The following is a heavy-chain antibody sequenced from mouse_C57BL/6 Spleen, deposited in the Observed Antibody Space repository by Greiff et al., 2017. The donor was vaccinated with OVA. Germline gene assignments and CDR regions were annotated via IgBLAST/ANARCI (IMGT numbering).Heavy chain of an antibody. Sequence: QVQLQQPGAELVKPGASVKLSCKASGYTFTSYWMHWVKQRPGQGLEWIGMIHPNSGSTTYNEKFKSKATLTVDNSSSTAYMQLSSLTSEDSAVYYCEVITTVAPWFAYWGQGTLVTVSA. CDR3: EVITTVAPWFAY. D-gene: IGHD1-1*01. J-gene: IGHJ3*01. CDR2: IHPNSGST. CDR1: GYTFTSYW. V-gene: IGHV1-64*01.